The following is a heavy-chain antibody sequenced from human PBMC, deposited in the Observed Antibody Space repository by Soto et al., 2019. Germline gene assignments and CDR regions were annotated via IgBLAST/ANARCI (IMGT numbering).Heavy chain of an antibody. CDR2: IKQDGSEK. CDR1: GFTFSSYW. J-gene: IGHJ5*02. D-gene: IGHD2-8*01. CDR3: ARDGYCTNGVCYTGRFAYAGS. V-gene: IGHV3-7*01. Sequence: GGSLRLSCAASGFTFSSYWMSWVRQAPGKGLEWVANIKQDGSEKYYVDSVKGRFTISRDNAKNSLYLQMNSLRAEDTAVYYCARDGYCTNGVCYTGRFAYAGSWGQGTLVTVSS.